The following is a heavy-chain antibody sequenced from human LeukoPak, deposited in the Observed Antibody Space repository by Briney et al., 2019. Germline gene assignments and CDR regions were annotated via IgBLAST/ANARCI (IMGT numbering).Heavy chain of an antibody. V-gene: IGHV4-59*01. Sequence: SETLSLTCTVSGGSISSYYWSWIRQPPGKGLEWIGYISYSGSTNYDPSLKSRVTISVDTSKNQFSLKLSSVTAADTAVYYCARVVESIAAAGTGAFDIWGQGTMVTVSS. CDR3: ARVVESIAAAGTGAFDI. J-gene: IGHJ3*02. CDR2: ISYSGST. D-gene: IGHD6-13*01. CDR1: GGSISSYY.